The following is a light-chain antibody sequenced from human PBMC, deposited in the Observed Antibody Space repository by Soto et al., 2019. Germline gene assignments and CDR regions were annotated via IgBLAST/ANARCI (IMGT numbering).Light chain of an antibody. V-gene: IGKV3-11*01. J-gene: IGKJ5*01. Sequence: VLTQSPAALALSTWKSSTLSCRASGSVSNYLAWYQQKPGQAPRLLIYDASSRPTDIPARFSGSGSGTDFTLTISCLEPEDFALYCSPERSYRPIPSGQGTLLE. CDR2: DAS. CDR3: PERSYRPIP. CDR1: GSVSNY.